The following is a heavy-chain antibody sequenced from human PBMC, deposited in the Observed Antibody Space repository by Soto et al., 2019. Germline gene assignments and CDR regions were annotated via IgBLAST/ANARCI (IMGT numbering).Heavy chain of an antibody. CDR3: AKASSHKWLVNYWYFDL. Sequence: QVQLVESGGGVVQPGRSLRLSCAGSGFTFSNYVMQWVRQAPGKGLEWVAVISFDGSNKYHVDSVKGRFTVSRDNSKNTLYLEMNSLRTEDTAVYYCAKASSHKWLVNYWYFDLWGRGTLVTVSS. CDR1: GFTFSNYV. J-gene: IGHJ2*01. V-gene: IGHV3-30*18. CDR2: ISFDGSNK. D-gene: IGHD6-19*01.